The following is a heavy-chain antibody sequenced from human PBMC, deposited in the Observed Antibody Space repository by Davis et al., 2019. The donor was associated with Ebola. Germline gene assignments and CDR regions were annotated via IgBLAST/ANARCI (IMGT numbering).Heavy chain of an antibody. Sequence: GGSLRLSCAASGFTFSSYWMSWVRQAPGKGLEWVANIKQDGGEKYYVDSVKGRFTISRDNAKNSLYLQMNSLRDEDTAVYYCARGGGVIAAAGTSDRYYYGMDVWGQGTTVTVSS. D-gene: IGHD6-13*01. J-gene: IGHJ6*02. CDR3: ARGGGVIAAAGTSDRYYYGMDV. CDR1: GFTFSSYW. V-gene: IGHV3-7*01. CDR2: IKQDGGEK.